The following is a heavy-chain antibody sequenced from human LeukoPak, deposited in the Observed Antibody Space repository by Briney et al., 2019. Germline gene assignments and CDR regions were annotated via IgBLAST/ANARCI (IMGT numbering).Heavy chain of an antibody. CDR2: ISSGGSTI. V-gene: IGHV3-11*04. D-gene: IGHD4-17*01. Sequence: GGSLRLSCAASGFTFSDYYMSWIRQAPGKGLEWVSYISSGGSTIYYADSVKGRFTISRDNSKNTLYLQMYSLRAEDTAVYYCAKIPYGDYVLDYYYYMDVWGKGTTVTISS. J-gene: IGHJ6*03. CDR1: GFTFSDYY. CDR3: AKIPYGDYVLDYYYYMDV.